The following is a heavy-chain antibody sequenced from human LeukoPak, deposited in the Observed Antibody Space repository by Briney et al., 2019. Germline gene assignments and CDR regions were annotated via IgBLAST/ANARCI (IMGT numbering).Heavy chain of an antibody. Sequence: TGGSLRLSCAASGFTFDDYAMHWVRQAPGKGLEWVSGIRWNGGGIAYADSVKGRFTISRDNAKNSLYLQMNSLRAEDTALYYCANGDDSSGYYYSWTYWGQGTLVTVSS. D-gene: IGHD3-22*01. CDR3: ANGDDSSGYYYSWTY. CDR1: GFTFDDYA. CDR2: IRWNGGGI. V-gene: IGHV3-9*01. J-gene: IGHJ4*02.